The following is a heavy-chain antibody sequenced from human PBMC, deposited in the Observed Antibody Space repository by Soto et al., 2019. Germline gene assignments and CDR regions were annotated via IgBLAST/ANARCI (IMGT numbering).Heavy chain of an antibody. J-gene: IGHJ4*02. CDR1: GGSISGSSYY. V-gene: IGHV4-39*01. D-gene: IGHD3-10*01. Sequence: QLQLQESGPGLVKPSETLSLTCTVSGGSISGSSYYWAWIRQPPGKGLEWIGSIYFSGTTYYNPSLKSRVTLSADTSKSQFSLRLSSVTAADTALYYCARGGKRVSMIRGFDYWGQGTLVTASS. CDR2: IYFSGTT. CDR3: ARGGKRVSMIRGFDY.